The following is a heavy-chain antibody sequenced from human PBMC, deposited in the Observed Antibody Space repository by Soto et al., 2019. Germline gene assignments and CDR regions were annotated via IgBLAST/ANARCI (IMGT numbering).Heavy chain of an antibody. V-gene: IGHV3-15*01. D-gene: IGHD3-3*01. CDR2: IKSDSDGGTT. CDR3: TTDALRFLEWFSY. CDR1: GFTLSKAW. J-gene: IGHJ4*02. Sequence: EVQLVESGGGLVKPGGSRRLSCVTSGFTLSKAWMSWVCQAPGKGLEWVGRIKSDSDGGTTDYAAPVKGRFTISRDDSKNTVYLQMNSLKTEDTAVYYCTTDALRFLEWFSYWGQGTLVTVSS.